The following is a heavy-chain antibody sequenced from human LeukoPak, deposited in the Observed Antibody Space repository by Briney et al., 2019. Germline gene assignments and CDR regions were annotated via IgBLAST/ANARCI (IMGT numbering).Heavy chain of an antibody. V-gene: IGHV3-33*08. CDR3: AREYYDSSGYYEGDWFDP. CDR2: IWYDGSNK. CDR1: GFTFSSYG. Sequence: PGGSLRLSCAASGFTFSSYGMHWVRQAPGKGLEWVAVIWYDGSNKYYADSVKGRFTISRDNSKNTLYLQMNSLRAEDTAVYYCAREYYDSSGYYEGDWFDPWGQGTLVTVSS. J-gene: IGHJ5*02. D-gene: IGHD3-22*01.